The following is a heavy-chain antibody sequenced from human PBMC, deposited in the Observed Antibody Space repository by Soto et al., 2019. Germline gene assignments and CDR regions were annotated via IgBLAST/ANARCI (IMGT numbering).Heavy chain of an antibody. CDR1: GGTFSSYA. D-gene: IGHD6-19*01. CDR3: ARGERPIAVAGVFDY. CDR2: IIPIFGTA. V-gene: IGHV1-69*06. J-gene: IGHJ4*02. Sequence: ASVKVSCKASGGTFSSYAISWVRQAPGQGLEWMGGIIPIFGTANYAQKFQGRVTITADKSTSTAYMELSSLRSEDTAVYYCARGERPIAVAGVFDYWGQGTLVTVFS.